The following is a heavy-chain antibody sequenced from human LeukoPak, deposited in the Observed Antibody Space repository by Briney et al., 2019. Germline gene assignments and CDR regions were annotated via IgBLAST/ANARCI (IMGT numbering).Heavy chain of an antibody. J-gene: IGHJ3*02. D-gene: IGHD2-15*01. V-gene: IGHV3-48*01. CDR1: GFTFSTYS. CDR2: ISSSSSTI. Sequence: GGSLRLSCAASGFTFSTYSMNWVRQAPGKGLEWVSYISSSSSTIYYADSVKGRFTISRDNAKNSLYLQMNSLRAEDMALYYCAKGGYCSGGSCHYLDAFDIWGQGTMVTVSS. CDR3: AKGGYCSGGSCHYLDAFDI.